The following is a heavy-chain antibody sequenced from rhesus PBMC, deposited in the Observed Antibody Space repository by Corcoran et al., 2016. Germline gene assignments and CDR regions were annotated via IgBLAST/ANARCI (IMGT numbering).Heavy chain of an antibody. CDR1: GASISSSG. CDR2: INGNSGSN. Sequence: QVHLQESGPGLVKPSETLSLTCGVSGASISSSGRNWIRQPPGEGLEWIGEINGNSGSNKYNPSLKSRVTISRDASKNQLSLRLSTMTAADTAVYYCARDVSGYKEYSYDCWGQGVLVTVSS. D-gene: IGHD5-30*01. CDR3: ARDVSGYKEYSYDC. V-gene: IGHV4-80*01. J-gene: IGHJ4*01.